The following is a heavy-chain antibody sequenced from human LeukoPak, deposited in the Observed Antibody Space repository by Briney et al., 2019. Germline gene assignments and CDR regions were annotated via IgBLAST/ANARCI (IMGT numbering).Heavy chain of an antibody. J-gene: IGHJ4*02. CDR2: ISSDSSHM. CDR1: GFTFSSYS. V-gene: IGHV3-21*01. CDR3: AKQYYSSGSYYPAFDY. D-gene: IGHD3-10*01. Sequence: PGGSLRLSCAASGFTFSSYSMNWVRQAPGKGLEWVSSISSDSSHMYYADSVKGRFTISRDNAKNSLYLQMNSLRAEDTAVYYCAKQYYSSGSYYPAFDYWGQGTLVTVSS.